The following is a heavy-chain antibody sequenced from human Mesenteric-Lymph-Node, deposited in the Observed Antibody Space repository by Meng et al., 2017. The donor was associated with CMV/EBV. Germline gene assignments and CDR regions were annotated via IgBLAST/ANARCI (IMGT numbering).Heavy chain of an antibody. CDR1: GFTFNTYV. J-gene: IGHJ3*02. CDR3: AKGLVEYYDTSGYDI. D-gene: IGHD3-22*01. V-gene: IGHV3-23*03. Sequence: SGFTFNTYVMTWASQAPGKGLEWVSMIYSGGSSTYYADFVKGRFTITRDNSRDTLYLQMNYLGVEDTALYYCAKGLVEYYDTSGYDIWGQGTMVTVSS. CDR2: IYSGGSST.